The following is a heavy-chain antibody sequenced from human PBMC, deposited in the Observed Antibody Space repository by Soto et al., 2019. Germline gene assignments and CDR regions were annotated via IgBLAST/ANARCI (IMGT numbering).Heavy chain of an antibody. Sequence: SETLSLTCTVSGGSISSYYWSWIRQPPGKGLEWIGYIYYSGSTNYNPSLKSRVTISVDTSKNQFSLKLSSVTAADTAVYYCARGGYCSGGSCLYYFDYWGQGTLVTVSS. CDR2: IYYSGST. J-gene: IGHJ4*02. CDR1: GGSISSYY. V-gene: IGHV4-59*01. D-gene: IGHD2-15*01. CDR3: ARGGYCSGGSCLYYFDY.